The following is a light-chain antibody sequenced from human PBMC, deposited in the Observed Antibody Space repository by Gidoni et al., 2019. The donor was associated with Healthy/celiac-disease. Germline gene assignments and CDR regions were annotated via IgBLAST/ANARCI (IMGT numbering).Light chain of an antibody. Sequence: DIQITQSPSSLSASVGDRVTITCRASQVISKYLAWYQQKPGKVPKLLIYAASTLKSGVPSRFSGSGSGTDFTLTISSLQPEDVETYYCQKYKSAPFTFGPGTKVDIK. J-gene: IGKJ3*01. CDR3: QKYKSAPFT. CDR1: QVISKY. CDR2: AAS. V-gene: IGKV1-27*01.